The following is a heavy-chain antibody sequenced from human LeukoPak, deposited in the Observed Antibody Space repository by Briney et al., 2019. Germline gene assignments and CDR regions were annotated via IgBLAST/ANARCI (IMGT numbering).Heavy chain of an antibody. J-gene: IGHJ3*02. D-gene: IGHD2-2*01. CDR3: AKEFSDIVVVPAAMLGDAFDI. V-gene: IGHV3-7*01. CDR2: IKQDGSEK. CDR1: GFTFSSYS. Sequence: GGSLRLSCVASGFTFSSYSMNWVRQAPGKGLEWVANIKQDGSEKYYVDSVKGRFTISRDNSKNTLYLQMNSLRAEDTAVYYCAKEFSDIVVVPAAMLGDAFDIWGQGTMVTVSS.